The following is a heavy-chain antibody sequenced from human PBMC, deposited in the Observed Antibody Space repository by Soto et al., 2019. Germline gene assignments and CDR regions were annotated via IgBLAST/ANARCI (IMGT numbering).Heavy chain of an antibody. Sequence: QVQLVQSGAEVKKPGSSVKVSCKASGGTFSSYAINWVRQPPGQGLEWMGGIIRIFGTPDYAQRFQGRVTITADESTSTAYMELSSLRSEDTAVYYCARQGSNEYYYYGMDVWGQGTTVTVSS. V-gene: IGHV1-69*12. D-gene: IGHD3-10*01. CDR2: IIRIFGTP. J-gene: IGHJ6*02. CDR1: GGTFSSYA. CDR3: ARQGSNEYYYYGMDV.